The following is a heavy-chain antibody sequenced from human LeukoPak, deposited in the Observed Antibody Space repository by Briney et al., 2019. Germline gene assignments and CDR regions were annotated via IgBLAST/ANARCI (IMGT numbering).Heavy chain of an antibody. Sequence: PGGSLRLSCAASAFTFSHYSMNWVRQTPGKGLEWVSSIDYSGSHIYYADSVKGRFTISRDNAKNSLYLQMNSLRAEDTAVYYCARGGQGHYYYGMDVWGQGTTVTVSS. CDR2: IDYSGSHI. CDR3: ARGGQGHYYYGMDV. J-gene: IGHJ6*02. CDR1: AFTFSHYS. V-gene: IGHV3-21*01.